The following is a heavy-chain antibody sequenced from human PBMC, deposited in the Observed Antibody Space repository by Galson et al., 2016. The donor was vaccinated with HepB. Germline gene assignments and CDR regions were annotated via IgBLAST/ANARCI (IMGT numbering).Heavy chain of an antibody. D-gene: IGHD3-3*01. Sequence: SLRLSCAASGFTFSRYSMHWVRHVPGKGLEWVALISTDFSTKYNADSVKGRFTISRDNSKNTVHLQMHSLTTEDTAVYYCARAGKYDYWSGYNHEPIDYWGQGTQLTVSS. V-gene: IGHV3-30-3*01. J-gene: IGHJ4*02. CDR1: GFTFSRYS. CDR2: ISTDFSTK. CDR3: ARAGKYDYWSGYNHEPIDY.